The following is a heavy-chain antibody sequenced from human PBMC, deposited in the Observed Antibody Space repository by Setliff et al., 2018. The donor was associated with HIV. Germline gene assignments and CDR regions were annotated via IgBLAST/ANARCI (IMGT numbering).Heavy chain of an antibody. CDR3: ARGLGFSSFWDDAFDI. D-gene: IGHD6-13*01. J-gene: IGHJ3*02. CDR2: IYHSGST. Sequence: PSETLSLTCAVSAYSISSGYYWGWIRQPPGKGLEWIGSIYHSGSTYYNPSLKSRVTISVDTSKNQFSLKLSSVTAADTAMYYCARGLGFSSFWDDAFDIWGQGTMVTVS. CDR1: AYSISSGYY. V-gene: IGHV4-38-2*01.